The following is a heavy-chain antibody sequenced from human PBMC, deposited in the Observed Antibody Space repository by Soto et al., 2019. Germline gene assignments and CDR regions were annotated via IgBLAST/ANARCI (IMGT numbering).Heavy chain of an antibody. CDR3: ASQYYYGYDY. V-gene: IGHV1-69*13. J-gene: IGHJ4*02. CDR1: GGSFSIYA. Sequence: SVKVSCKASGGSFSIYAISLVRQAPGQGLEWMGGIIPILGTANYAQKFQGRVTITADESTSTAYMELSSLRSEDTAVYYCASQYYYGYDYWGQGTLVTVSS. D-gene: IGHD3-10*01. CDR2: IIPILGTA.